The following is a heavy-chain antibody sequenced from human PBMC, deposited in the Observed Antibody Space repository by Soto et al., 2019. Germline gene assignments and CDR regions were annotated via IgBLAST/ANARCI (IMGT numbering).Heavy chain of an antibody. J-gene: IGHJ3*02. V-gene: IGHV3-30*02. CDR2: XXFXXSXA. D-gene: IGHD1-26*01. CDR3: AKGGVGSTSNTFDI. CDR1: GFTFSNYW. Sequence: GGSLRLSCAASGFTFSNYWMTWVRQAPGKRLEWVATXXFXXSXAXXXEXXXGRFSISRDNSKNTLYLQMNSLRAEDTAVYYCAKGGVGSTSNTFDIWGQGTMVTVSS.